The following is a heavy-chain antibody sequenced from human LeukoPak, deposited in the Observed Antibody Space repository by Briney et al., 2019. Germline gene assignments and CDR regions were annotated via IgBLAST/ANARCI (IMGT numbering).Heavy chain of an antibody. CDR1: GYTFTSYY. CDR2: INPNSGGT. V-gene: IGHV1-2*06. D-gene: IGHD4-17*01. J-gene: IGHJ4*02. CDR3: ARDLNDYGDYDLGY. Sequence: ASVKVSCKASGYTFTSYYMHWVRQAPGQGLEWMGRINPNSGGTNYAQKFQGRVTMTRDTSISTAYMELSRLRSDDTAVYYCARDLNDYGDYDLGYWGQGTLVTVSS.